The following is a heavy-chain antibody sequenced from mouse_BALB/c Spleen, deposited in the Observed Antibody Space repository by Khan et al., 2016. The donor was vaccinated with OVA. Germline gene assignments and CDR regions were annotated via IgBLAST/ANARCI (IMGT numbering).Heavy chain of an antibody. CDR3: TRSEYGALAF. CDR2: ITHNNGDT. J-gene: IGHJ3*01. D-gene: IGHD1-1*02. Sequence: VQLQESGAELVKPGASVKLSCKASGYIFTSYYMYWVKQRPGQGLEWIGEITHNNGDTNFNEKFKSKATLTVDKSSSTAYMQLSSLTSEDYAVNYCTRSEYGALAFWGQGTLVTVSA. CDR1: GYIFTSYY. V-gene: IGHV1S81*02.